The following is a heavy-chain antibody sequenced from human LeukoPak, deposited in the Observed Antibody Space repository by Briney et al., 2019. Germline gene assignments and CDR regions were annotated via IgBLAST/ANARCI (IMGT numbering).Heavy chain of an antibody. CDR2: ISGSGGST. Sequence: ETLSLTCAVYGGSFSGHYWSWVRQAPGKGLEWVSAISGSGGSTYYADSVKGRFTISRDNSKNTLYLQMNSLRAEDTAVYYCAKDQVANDFWSGYNSWGQGTLVTVSS. D-gene: IGHD3-3*01. CDR1: GGSFSGHY. J-gene: IGHJ4*02. V-gene: IGHV3-23*01. CDR3: AKDQVANDFWSGYNS.